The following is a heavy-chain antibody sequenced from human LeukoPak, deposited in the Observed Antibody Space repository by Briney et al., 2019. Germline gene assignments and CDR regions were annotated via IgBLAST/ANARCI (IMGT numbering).Heavy chain of an antibody. D-gene: IGHD3-22*01. Sequence: SETLSLTCTVSGGSISSGSYYWSWIRQPAGKGLEWIGSIYHSGSTYYNPSLKSRVTISVDTSKNQFSLKLSSVTAADTAVYYCARRSGITMIVVLISDAFDIWGQGTMVTVSS. V-gene: IGHV4-39*01. CDR1: GGSISSGSYY. CDR3: ARRSGITMIVVLISDAFDI. J-gene: IGHJ3*02. CDR2: IYHSGST.